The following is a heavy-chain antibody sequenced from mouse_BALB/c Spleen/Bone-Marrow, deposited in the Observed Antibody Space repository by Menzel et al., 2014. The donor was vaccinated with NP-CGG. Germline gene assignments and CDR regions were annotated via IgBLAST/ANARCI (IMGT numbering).Heavy chain of an antibody. D-gene: IGHD4-1*01. V-gene: IGHV5-9*03. Sequence: EVKLVESGGGLVKPGGSLKLSCAASEFTFSSYTMSWVRQTPEKRLEGVATISSGGGNTYYSDSVKGRFTISRDNAKNNLYLQMSSLRSEDTALYYCARVIGTRAFDSWGQGTTLTVSS. CDR3: ARVIGTRAFDS. CDR2: ISSGGGNT. CDR1: EFTFSSYT. J-gene: IGHJ2*01.